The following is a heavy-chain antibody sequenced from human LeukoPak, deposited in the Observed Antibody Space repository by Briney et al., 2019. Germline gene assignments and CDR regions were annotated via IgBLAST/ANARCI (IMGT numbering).Heavy chain of an antibody. Sequence: GESLKISCKGSGYGFTSYWIGWVRQMPGKGLEWMGIIYPGDSDTRYSPSFQGQVTISADKSISTAYLQWSSLKASDTAMYYCARHPYYDFWSGRDGYMDVWGKGTTVTVSS. J-gene: IGHJ6*03. D-gene: IGHD3-3*01. V-gene: IGHV5-51*01. CDR1: GYGFTSYW. CDR3: ARHPYYDFWSGRDGYMDV. CDR2: IYPGDSDT.